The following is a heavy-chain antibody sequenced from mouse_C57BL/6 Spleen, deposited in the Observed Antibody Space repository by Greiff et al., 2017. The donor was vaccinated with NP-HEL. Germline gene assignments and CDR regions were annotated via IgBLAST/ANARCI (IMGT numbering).Heavy chain of an antibody. CDR2: ISSGGDYI. V-gene: IGHV5-9-1*02. CDR3: TRASTVVAGNFDY. D-gene: IGHD1-1*01. Sequence: EVKLVESGEGLVKPGGSLKLSCAASGFTFSSYAMSWVRQTPEKRLEWVAYISSGGDYIYYADTVKGRFTISRDNARNTLYLQMSSLKSEDTAMYYCTRASTVVAGNFDYWGQGTTLTVSS. J-gene: IGHJ2*01. CDR1: GFTFSSYA.